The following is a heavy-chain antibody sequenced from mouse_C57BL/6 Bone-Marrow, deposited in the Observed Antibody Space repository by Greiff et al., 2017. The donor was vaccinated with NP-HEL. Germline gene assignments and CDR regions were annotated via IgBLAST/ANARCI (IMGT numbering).Heavy chain of an antibody. V-gene: IGHV1-56*01. CDR3: ARYPPSPLDY. CDR2: IFPGSGST. Sequence: LVESGPELVRPGASVKISCKAPGYTFTSYWMQWVRQRPGQGLEWIGEIFPGSGSTYYNEKFKGKATLTVDTSSSTAYMQLSSLTSEDSAVYFCARYPPSPLDYWGQGTTLTVSS. J-gene: IGHJ2*01. CDR1: GYTFTSYW.